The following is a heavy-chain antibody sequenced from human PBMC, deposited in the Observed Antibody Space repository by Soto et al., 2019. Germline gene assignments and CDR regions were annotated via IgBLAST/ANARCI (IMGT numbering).Heavy chain of an antibody. J-gene: IGHJ5*02. CDR2: ISAYNGNT. D-gene: IGHD2-21*02. CDR1: GYTFTSYG. Sequence: ASVKVSCKASGYTFTSYGISWVRQAPGQGLEWMGWISAYNGNTTYAQKFLGRATMTRDTSTGTLYMELSSLRSEDTAVYYCARGGDIVVVTAPLDHWGQGTLVTVSS. V-gene: IGHV1-18*01. CDR3: ARGGDIVVVTAPLDH.